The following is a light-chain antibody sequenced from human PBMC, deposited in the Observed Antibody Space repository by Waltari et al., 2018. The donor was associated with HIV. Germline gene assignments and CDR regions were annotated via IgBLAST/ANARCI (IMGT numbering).Light chain of an antibody. Sequence: SSGLTQPPSVSVSPGQTAFITCSGDQLGDKFASWYQQRPGQSPVLVIYHDAKRPSGIPERFSGSNSGNTATLTISGTQPMDEADYYCQGWDSNTPIFGGGTNLSVL. V-gene: IGLV3-1*01. CDR2: HDA. J-gene: IGLJ2*01. CDR3: QGWDSNTPI. CDR1: QLGDKF.